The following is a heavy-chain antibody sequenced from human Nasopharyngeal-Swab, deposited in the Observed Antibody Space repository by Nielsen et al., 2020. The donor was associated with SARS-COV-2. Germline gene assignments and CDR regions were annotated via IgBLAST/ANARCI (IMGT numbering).Heavy chain of an antibody. J-gene: IGHJ4*02. CDR1: GGSISSSRHR. CDR2: ILVNRYT. Sequence: SETLSLTCTVPGGSISSSRHRWGWIRQPPGKGLQWIGQILVNRYTEYHPSVRGRITVYADTSENYFSLRLSSVTAADTAVYYCARLDPFGSEDKWGQGTLVTVSS. V-gene: IGHV4-39*02. CDR3: ARLDPFGSEDK. D-gene: IGHD3-3*01.